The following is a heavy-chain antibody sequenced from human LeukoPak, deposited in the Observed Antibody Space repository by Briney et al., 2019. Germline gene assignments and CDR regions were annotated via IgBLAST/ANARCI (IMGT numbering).Heavy chain of an antibody. CDR2: ISSSGSTI. V-gene: IGHV3-48*03. CDR1: GFTFSSYE. J-gene: IGHJ3*02. D-gene: IGHD1-26*01. CDR3: ARVIVGAPNKAFDI. Sequence: GGSLRLSCAASGFTFSSYEMNWVRQAPGKGLEWVSYISSSGSTIYYADSVKGRFTISRDSAKSSLYPQMNSLRAEDTAVYYCARVIVGAPNKAFDIWGQGTMVTVSS.